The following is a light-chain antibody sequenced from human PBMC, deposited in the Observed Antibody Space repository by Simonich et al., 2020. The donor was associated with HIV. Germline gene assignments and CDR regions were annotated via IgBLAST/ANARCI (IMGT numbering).Light chain of an antibody. V-gene: IGLV2-14*03. J-gene: IGLJ2*01. Sequence: QSALTQPASVSGSPGQSITISCPGTSSDVGGYNYVSWYPQHPCKAPKLMIYDVSNRPSGVYTPFSGSKSGNTASLTISGLKTEDEADYYCQSYDSGNHVVFGGGTKLTVL. CDR1: SSDVGGYNY. CDR2: DVS. CDR3: QSYDSGNHVV.